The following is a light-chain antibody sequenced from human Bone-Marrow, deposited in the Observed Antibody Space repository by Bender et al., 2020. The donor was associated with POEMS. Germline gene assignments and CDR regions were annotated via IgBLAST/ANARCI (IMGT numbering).Light chain of an antibody. J-gene: IGLJ2*01. CDR2: KDI. CDR3: NSRDSSGNLVV. V-gene: IGLV3-25*02. Sequence: SYDLTQPPSVSVSPGQTARITCSGYALSKQHAYWYQQKPGQAPVLVIYKDIERPSGIPERFSGSSSGNTASLTITGAQAEDEADYYCNSRDSSGNLVVFGGGTKLTVL. CDR1: ALSKQH.